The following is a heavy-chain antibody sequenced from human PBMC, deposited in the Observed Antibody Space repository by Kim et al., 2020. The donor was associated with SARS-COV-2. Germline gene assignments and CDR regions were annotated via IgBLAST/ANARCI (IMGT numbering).Heavy chain of an antibody. D-gene: IGHD3-3*01. CDR3: ARAGAGRITIFGVVLESFDY. CDR1: GGSISSGGYY. J-gene: IGHJ4*02. Sequence: SETLSLTCTVSGGSISSGGYYWSSIRQHPGKGLEWIGYIYYSGSTYYNPSLKSRVTISVDTSKNQFSLKLSSVTAADTAVYYCARAGAGRITIFGVVLESFDYWGQGTLVTVSS. CDR2: IYYSGST. V-gene: IGHV4-31*03.